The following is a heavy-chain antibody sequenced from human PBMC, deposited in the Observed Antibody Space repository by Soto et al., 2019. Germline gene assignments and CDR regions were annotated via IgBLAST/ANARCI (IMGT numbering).Heavy chain of an antibody. V-gene: IGHV4-31*03. CDR3: ARLRVVVTAIRYYYYGMDV. J-gene: IGHJ6*02. D-gene: IGHD2-21*02. CDR1: GGSISSGGYY. Sequence: SETLSLTCTVSGGSISSGGYYWSWIRQHPGKGLEWIGYIYYSGSTYYNPSLKSRVTISVDTSKNQFSLKLSSVTAADTAVYYCARLRVVVTAIRYYYYGMDVWGQGTTVTVSS. CDR2: IYYSGST.